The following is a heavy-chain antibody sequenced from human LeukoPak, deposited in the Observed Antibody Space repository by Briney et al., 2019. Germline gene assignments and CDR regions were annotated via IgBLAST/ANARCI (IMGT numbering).Heavy chain of an antibody. Sequence: AASVKVSCKASGYTFTSYAMNWVRQAPGQGLEWMGWINTNTGNPTYAQGFTGRFVFSLDTSVSTAYLQISSLKADDTAVYYCARDCIAAAGTCGDYWGQGTLVTVSS. J-gene: IGHJ4*02. D-gene: IGHD6-13*01. V-gene: IGHV7-4-1*02. CDR3: ARDCIAAAGTCGDY. CDR2: INTNTGNP. CDR1: GYTFTSYA.